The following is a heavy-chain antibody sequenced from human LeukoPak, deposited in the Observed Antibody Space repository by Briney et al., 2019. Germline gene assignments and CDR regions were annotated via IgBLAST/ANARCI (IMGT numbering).Heavy chain of an antibody. D-gene: IGHD6-19*01. Sequence: SETLSLTCTVSGDSINSAYWSWMRQPPGKGLEWIGYINYDGDGSYNPSLKGRVTMSIDTSTNQFSLKLSSVTAADTAFYYCARRKGSGPYKDWFDPWGQGILVTVSS. J-gene: IGHJ5*02. V-gene: IGHV4-59*12. CDR1: GDSINSAY. CDR3: ARRKGSGPYKDWFDP. CDR2: INYDGDG.